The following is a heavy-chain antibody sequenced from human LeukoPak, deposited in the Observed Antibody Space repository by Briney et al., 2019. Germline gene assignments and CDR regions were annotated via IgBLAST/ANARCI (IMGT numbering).Heavy chain of an antibody. J-gene: IGHJ5*02. CDR2: IKQDGSEK. Sequence: GGSLRLSCAASGFTFSSYWMSWVRQAPGKGLEWVANIKQDGSEKYYVDSVKGRFTISRDNAKNSLYLQMNSLRAEDTAVYYCARELGVRYFDWLFRHWFDPWGQGTLVTVSS. D-gene: IGHD3-9*01. CDR1: GFTFSSYW. V-gene: IGHV3-7*01. CDR3: ARELGVRYFDWLFRHWFDP.